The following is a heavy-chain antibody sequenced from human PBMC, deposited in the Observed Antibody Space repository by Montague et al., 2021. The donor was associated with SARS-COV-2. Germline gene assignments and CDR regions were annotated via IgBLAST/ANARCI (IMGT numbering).Heavy chain of an antibody. V-gene: IGHV4-34*01. Sequence: SETLSLTCAVYGGSFSGYYWNWIRQPPGKGLEWIGEINHSGSTNXXPSLKSRVTMSVDTSKNQFSLKLSPVTAADTAVYYCARGARLGYGFRLWSFDYWGQGTPVTVSS. CDR1: GGSFSGYY. J-gene: IGHJ4*02. CDR2: INHSGST. D-gene: IGHD3-10*01. CDR3: ARGARLGYGFRLWSFDY.